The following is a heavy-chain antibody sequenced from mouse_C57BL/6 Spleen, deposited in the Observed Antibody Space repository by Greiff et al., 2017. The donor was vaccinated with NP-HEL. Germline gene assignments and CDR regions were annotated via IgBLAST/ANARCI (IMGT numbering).Heavy chain of an antibody. D-gene: IGHD2-2*01. CDR2: IWRGGST. V-gene: IGHV2-5*01. CDR1: GFSLTSYG. J-gene: IGHJ1*03. Sequence: VKLMESGPGLVQPSQSLSITCTVSGFSLTSYGVHWVRQSPGKGLEWLGVIWRGGSTDYNAAFMSSLSITKDNSKSQVFFKMNSLKADDTAVYYGAKNLGGYDWYFDVWGTGTTVTVSS. CDR3: AKNLGGYDWYFDV.